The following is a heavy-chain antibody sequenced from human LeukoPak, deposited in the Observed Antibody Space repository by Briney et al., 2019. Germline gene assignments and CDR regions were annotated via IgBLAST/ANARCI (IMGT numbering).Heavy chain of an antibody. CDR3: ARERLYDFRSGYYSLYYYYYYMDV. CDR1: GFTFSSYS. Sequence: TGGSLRLSCAASGFTFSSYSMNWVRQAPGKGLEWVSSISSSSSYIYYADSVKGRFTISRDNAKNSLYLQMNGLRAEDTAVYYCARERLYDFRSGYYSLYYYYYYMDVWGKGTTVTVSS. V-gene: IGHV3-21*01. J-gene: IGHJ6*03. D-gene: IGHD3-3*01. CDR2: ISSSSSYI.